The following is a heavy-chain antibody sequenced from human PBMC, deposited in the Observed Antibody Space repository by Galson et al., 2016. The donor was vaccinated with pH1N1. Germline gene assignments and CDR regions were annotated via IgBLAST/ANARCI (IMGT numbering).Heavy chain of an antibody. Sequence: SLRLSCAASGFTFSSNWMSWVRQAPGKGLEWVASIDQHGSQKYSVGSVKGRFTITRDNAKDSLYLQMHSLRAEDTAVYYCARDALDYYDSSGYYFDNWGQGTLVTVSS. CDR2: IDQHGSQK. V-gene: IGHV3-7*01. J-gene: IGHJ4*02. D-gene: IGHD3-22*01. CDR1: GFTFSSNW. CDR3: ARDALDYYDSSGYYFDN.